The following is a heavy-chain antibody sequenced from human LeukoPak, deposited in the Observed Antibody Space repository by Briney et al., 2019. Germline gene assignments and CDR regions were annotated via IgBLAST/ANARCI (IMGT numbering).Heavy chain of an antibody. CDR1: GFTFSSYN. D-gene: IGHD2-15*01. CDR2: ITSGSSYI. J-gene: IGHJ3*01. V-gene: IGHV3-21*01. Sequence: GGSLRLSCAASGFTFSSYNMNWVRQAPGKGLEWVSSITSGSSYIYYADSVKGRFTISRDNAKNSLYLQMNSLRAEDTAVYYCARVVAVVVTGIFDVWGQGTMVAVSS. CDR3: ARVVAVVVTGIFDV.